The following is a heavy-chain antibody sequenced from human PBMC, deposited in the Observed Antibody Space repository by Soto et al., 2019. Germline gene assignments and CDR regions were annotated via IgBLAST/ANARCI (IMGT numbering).Heavy chain of an antibody. Sequence: QVQLQESGPGLVKPSQTLSLTCTVSGGSISSGGYYWSWIRQHPGKGLEWIGYIYYGGSTYYNPSLKGGVTISVDPYKTQFSLKLSSVTAADTAVYSCACTPTSGGYYYRAVWGRGPTVTVSS. CDR1: GGSISSGGYY. CDR2: IYYGGST. D-gene: IGHD3-16*01. V-gene: IGHV4-31*03. J-gene: IGHJ6*03. CDR3: ACTPTSGGYYYRAV.